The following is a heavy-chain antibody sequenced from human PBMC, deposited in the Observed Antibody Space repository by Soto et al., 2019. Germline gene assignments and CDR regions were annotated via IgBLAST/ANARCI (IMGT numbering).Heavy chain of an antibody. CDR1: GYTFTTYY. D-gene: IGHD2-2*01. V-gene: IGHV1-46*01. CDR3: ARDMHPRYYGMDV. CDR2: INPSGGST. J-gene: IGHJ6*02. Sequence: ASVKVSCKASGYTFTTYYMHWVRQAPGQGLEWMGIINPSGGSTSYAQKFQGRVTMTGDTSTSTVYMELSSLRSEDTAVYYCARDMHPRYYGMDVWGQGTTVTVSS.